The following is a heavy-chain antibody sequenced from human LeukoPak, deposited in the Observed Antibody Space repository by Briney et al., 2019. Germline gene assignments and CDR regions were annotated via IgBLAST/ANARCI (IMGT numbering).Heavy chain of an antibody. D-gene: IGHD5-12*01. V-gene: IGHV3-7*01. J-gene: IGHJ4*02. CDR1: GFSFNAYW. CDR3: ATFGLVAALDL. Sequence: GGSLRLSCSASGFSFNAYWMAWVRQAPGPGLEWVANIIPAGSETFHVAVVKGRFSISSDHAKNLVYLQMNSLGAEDTAVYYCATFGLVAALDLWGQGTLVTVSS. CDR2: IIPAGSET.